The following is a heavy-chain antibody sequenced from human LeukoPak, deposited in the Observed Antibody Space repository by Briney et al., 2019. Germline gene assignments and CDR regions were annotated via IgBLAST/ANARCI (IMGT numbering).Heavy chain of an antibody. CDR3: ARLEGGYSWIDP. J-gene: IGHJ5*02. D-gene: IGHD1-1*01. V-gene: IGHV4-39*01. CDR2: IYYTVST. CDR1: GGSISSSSYY. Sequence: SETLSLTCTVSGGSISSSSYYWGWIRQPPGKGLEWIVTIYYTVSTYDNPSLKSRVTISVDTSRNQFSLKLSSVTAADTAVYYCARLEGGYSWIDPWGQGTLVTDCS.